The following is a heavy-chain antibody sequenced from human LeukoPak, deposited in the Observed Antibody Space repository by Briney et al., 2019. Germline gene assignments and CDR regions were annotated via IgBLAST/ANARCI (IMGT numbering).Heavy chain of an antibody. CDR3: ARVYYDFWSGKPTYFDY. CDR1: GGSISSGSYY. CDR2: IYTSGST. V-gene: IGHV4-61*02. D-gene: IGHD3-3*01. Sequence: PSETLSLTCTVSGGSISSGSYYWSWIRQPAGKGLEWIGRIYTSGSTNYNPSLKSRVTISVDTSKNQFSLKLSSVTAADTAVYYCARVYYDFWSGKPTYFDYWGQGTLVTVSS. J-gene: IGHJ4*02.